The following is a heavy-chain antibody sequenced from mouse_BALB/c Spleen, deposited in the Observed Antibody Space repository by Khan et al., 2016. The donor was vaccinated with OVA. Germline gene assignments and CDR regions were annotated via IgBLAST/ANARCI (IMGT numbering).Heavy chain of an antibody. Sequence: EVQLQESGPSLVKPSQTLSLSCSVTGDSITSGFWNWIRKFPGNKFEYMGYVTYSGNTYYYPSLISRISITRDTSESHYYLQLNSVTTEDTATYFCARSYGSWTMDYWGQGTSVTVSS. CDR1: GDSITSGF. V-gene: IGHV3-8*02. CDR2: VTYSGNT. D-gene: IGHD1-1*01. J-gene: IGHJ4*01. CDR3: ARSYGSWTMDY.